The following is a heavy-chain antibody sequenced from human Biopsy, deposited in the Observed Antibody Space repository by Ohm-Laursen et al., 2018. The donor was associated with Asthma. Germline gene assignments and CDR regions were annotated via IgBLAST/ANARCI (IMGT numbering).Heavy chain of an antibody. D-gene: IGHD3-10*01. Sequence: SDTLSLTCTVSGGSVSTGSYYWSWLRQPPGKGLEWLGYIYYHWSDNYNPSLKSRVTISVDKSKNQFSLRLNSVTAADTAVYYCARGPNYHGSGRAPIGMDVWGQGTTVTVSS. CDR3: ARGPNYHGSGRAPIGMDV. J-gene: IGHJ6*02. CDR1: GGSVSTGSYY. V-gene: IGHV4-61*01. CDR2: IYYHWSD.